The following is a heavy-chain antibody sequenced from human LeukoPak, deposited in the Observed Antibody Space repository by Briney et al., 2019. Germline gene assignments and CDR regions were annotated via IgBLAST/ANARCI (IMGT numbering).Heavy chain of an antibody. V-gene: IGHV3-53*01. Sequence: GGSLRLSCAASGFTFSNAWMSWVRQAPGKGLEWVSVIYGGGSTYYADSVKGRFTISRDTPKNTLYLQMNSLRVEDTAVYYCASWPVGWYGEDSWGQGTLVTVSS. D-gene: IGHD6-19*01. J-gene: IGHJ4*02. CDR3: ASWPVGWYGEDS. CDR1: GFTFSNAW. CDR2: IYGGGST.